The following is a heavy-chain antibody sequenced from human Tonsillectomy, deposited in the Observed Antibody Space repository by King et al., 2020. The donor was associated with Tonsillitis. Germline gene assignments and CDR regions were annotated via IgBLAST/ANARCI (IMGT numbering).Heavy chain of an antibody. CDR3: ARASTAAGEAFDI. CDR1: GFTFTSYE. V-gene: IGHV3-48*03. Sequence: DVQLVESGGGLVQPGGSLRLSCAASGFTFTSYEMNWVRQAPGKGLGWVSYISSSGSTIYYADSVKGRFTISRDNAKNSLYLQMNSLRAEDTAVYYCARASTAAGEAFDIWGQGTMVTVSS. D-gene: IGHD6-13*01. J-gene: IGHJ3*02. CDR2: ISSSGSTI.